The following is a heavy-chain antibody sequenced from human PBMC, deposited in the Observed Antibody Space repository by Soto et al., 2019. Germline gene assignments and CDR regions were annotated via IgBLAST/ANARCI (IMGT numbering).Heavy chain of an antibody. CDR3: ARGQWWGVAVAGGGDF. CDR2: MNPNSGNT. J-gene: IGHJ4*01. D-gene: IGHD6-19*01. CDR1: GYTFISYD. Sequence: QVQLVQSGAEVKKPGASVKVSCKASGYTFISYDINWVRQAAGQGLEWMGWMNPNSGNTVYAQKFQGRVTMTRHTSISTAYMGLSNLRSEDSAVYFWARGQWWGVAVAGGGDFCGHGTLVTISS. V-gene: IGHV1-8*01.